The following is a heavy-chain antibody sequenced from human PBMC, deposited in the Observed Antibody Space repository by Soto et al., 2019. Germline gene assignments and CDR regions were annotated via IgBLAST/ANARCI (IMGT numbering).Heavy chain of an antibody. Sequence: PSETLSLTCTVSGGSISSYTYYWGWIRQPPGKGLEWIGSVYYSGNTYYNPSLKSRATISIDTSKNQFSLQLSSVTAADTAVYYCARVCSLRYKSYIHYSFCMGVWGKGTTVTVSS. CDR1: GGSISSYTYY. CDR3: ARVCSLRYKSYIHYSFCMGV. CDR2: VYYSGNT. J-gene: IGHJ6*03. D-gene: IGHD1-1*01. V-gene: IGHV4-39*01.